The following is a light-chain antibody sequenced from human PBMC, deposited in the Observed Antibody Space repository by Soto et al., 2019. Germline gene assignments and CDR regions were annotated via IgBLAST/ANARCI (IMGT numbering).Light chain of an antibody. Sequence: QSALAQPPSASGPPGQSVAISCTGTSSDVGGYNYVSWYQQHPGKAPKLMIYEVNKRPSGVPDRFSGSKSGNTASLTVSGLKAEDEDDYYCSSYAGSSNVFGTGTKVTVL. CDR1: SSDVGGYNY. CDR3: SSYAGSSNV. CDR2: EVN. V-gene: IGLV2-8*01. J-gene: IGLJ1*01.